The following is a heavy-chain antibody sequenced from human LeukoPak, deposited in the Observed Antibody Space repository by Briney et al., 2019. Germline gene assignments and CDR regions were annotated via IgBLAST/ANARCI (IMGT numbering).Heavy chain of an antibody. V-gene: IGHV3-7*03. CDR2: IKEDGSEK. CDR3: ARDADDYGDYVNAFDI. CDR1: GFIFSSYW. D-gene: IGHD4-17*01. J-gene: IGHJ3*02. Sequence: PGGSLRLSCAASGFIFSSYWMSWVRQAPGKGLEWVVNIKEDGSEKYYVDSVKGRFTISRDNAKNSLYLQTNSLRAEDTAVYYCARDADDYGDYVNAFDIWGQGTMVTVSS.